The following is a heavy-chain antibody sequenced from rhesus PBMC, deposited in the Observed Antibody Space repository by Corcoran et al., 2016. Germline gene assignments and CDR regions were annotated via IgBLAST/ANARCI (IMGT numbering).Heavy chain of an antibody. J-gene: IGHJ4*01. D-gene: IGHD6-25*01. V-gene: IGHV4S19*01. CDR2: ISGSSGRT. Sequence: QVQLQESGPGLVKPSETLPLTCAASGGSISSRNWWSWIRQPPGKGLGWIGYISGSSGRTYYNPSLKSRVTISKDTSKNQFSLKLSSVTAADTAVYYCARAVGSGSWNSAYWGQGVLVTGSS. CDR3: ARAVGSGSWNSAY. CDR1: GGSISSRNW.